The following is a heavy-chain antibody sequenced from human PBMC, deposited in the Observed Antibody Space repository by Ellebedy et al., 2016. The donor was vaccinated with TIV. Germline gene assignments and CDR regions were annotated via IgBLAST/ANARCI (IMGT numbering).Heavy chain of an antibody. D-gene: IGHD4-11*01. CDR1: GYTFTDYY. Sequence: AASVKVSCKASGYTFTDYYVHWVRQAPGQGLEWMGWVNTNTGGPDYAQKFRGRVTMTRDTSISTANMELSSLRSDDTAVYYCVRAVTGQWNNWFDPWGQGTLVTVSS. CDR2: VNTNTGGP. V-gene: IGHV1-2*02. J-gene: IGHJ5*02. CDR3: VRAVTGQWNNWFDP.